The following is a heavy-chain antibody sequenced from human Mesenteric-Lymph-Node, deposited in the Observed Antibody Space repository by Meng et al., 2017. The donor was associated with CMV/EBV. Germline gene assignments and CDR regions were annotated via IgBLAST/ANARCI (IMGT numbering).Heavy chain of an antibody. Sequence: ASVKVSCKASGYTFSDSGITWVRQAPGQGLEWVGWINTYSGNTIYEQKFQGRITMTADTSTSTAFMELTSLRSDDTAVYYCARAGSGRPKYGMDVWGQGTTVTVSS. CDR2: INTYSGNT. CDR3: ARAGSGRPKYGMDV. D-gene: IGHD3-10*01. CDR1: GYTFSDSG. V-gene: IGHV1-18*01. J-gene: IGHJ6*02.